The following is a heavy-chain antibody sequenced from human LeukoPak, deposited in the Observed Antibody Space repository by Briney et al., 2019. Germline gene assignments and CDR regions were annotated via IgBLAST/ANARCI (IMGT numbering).Heavy chain of an antibody. CDR3: AKDPSSGWYGGGY. Sequence: GGSLRLSCEASGFTFSSYAMSWVRQAPGKGLEWVSSFIVIGVTTYSAHSVNGPFTISRDNSNTPLYLQMNSLRAEDTAVHYCAKDPSSGWYGGGYWGQGTLVTVSS. CDR1: GFTFSSYA. CDR2: FIVIGVTT. J-gene: IGHJ4*02. V-gene: IGHV3-23*01. D-gene: IGHD6-19*01.